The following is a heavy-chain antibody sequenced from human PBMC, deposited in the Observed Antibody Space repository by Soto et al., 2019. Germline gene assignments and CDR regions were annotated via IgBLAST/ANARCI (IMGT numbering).Heavy chain of an antibody. CDR3: ANGYSGYDFDYYYYMDV. J-gene: IGHJ6*03. CDR1: GFTFSTYA. CDR2: ISGSGGST. D-gene: IGHD5-12*01. V-gene: IGHV3-23*01. Sequence: GGSLRLSCAASGFTFSTYAMNWVRQAPGKGLEWASAISGSGGSTYYADSVKGRFTISRDNSKNTLYLQMNSLRAEDTAVYYCANGYSGYDFDYYYYMDVWGKGTTVTVSS.